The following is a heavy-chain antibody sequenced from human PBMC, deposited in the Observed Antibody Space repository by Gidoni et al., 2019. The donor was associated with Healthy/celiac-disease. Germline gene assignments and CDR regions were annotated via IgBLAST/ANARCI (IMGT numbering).Heavy chain of an antibody. CDR2: ISWNSGSI. V-gene: IGHV3-9*03. D-gene: IGHD3-16*01. CDR1: GFTFDDYA. J-gene: IGHJ4*02. CDR3: AKDEGSWDYFDY. Sequence: EVQLVESGGGLVQPGRSLRLSCAASGFTFDDYAMHWVRQAPGKGLEWVSGISWNSGSIGYADSVKGRFTISRDNAKNSLYLQMNSLRAEDMALYYCAKDEGSWDYFDYWGQGTLVTVSS.